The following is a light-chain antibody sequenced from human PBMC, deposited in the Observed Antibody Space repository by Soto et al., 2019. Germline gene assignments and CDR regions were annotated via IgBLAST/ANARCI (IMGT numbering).Light chain of an antibody. CDR3: QSYDSSLSALYV. J-gene: IGLJ1*01. CDR2: GNS. V-gene: IGLV1-40*01. CDR1: SSNIGAGYD. Sequence: QPVLTQPPSVSGAPGQRVTISCTGSSSNIGAGYDVHWYQQLPGTAPKLLIYGNSNRPSGVPDRFSGSKSGPSASLAITGLQAEDEADYYCQSYDSSLSALYVFGTGTKLTVL.